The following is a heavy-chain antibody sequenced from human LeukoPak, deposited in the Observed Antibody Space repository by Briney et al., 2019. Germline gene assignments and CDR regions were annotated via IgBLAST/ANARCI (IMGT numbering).Heavy chain of an antibody. J-gene: IGHJ4*02. CDR1: GYTFTSYY. D-gene: IGHD6-19*01. CDR2: INPSGGST. V-gene: IGHV1-46*01. CDR3: ARDVEYSSGHYYFDY. Sequence: ASVKVSCKASGYTFTSYYMHWVRQAPGQGLEWMGIINPSGGSTSYAQKFQGRVTITRDTSAGTAYMELSSLRSEDTAVYYCARDVEYSSGHYYFDYWGQGTLVTVSS.